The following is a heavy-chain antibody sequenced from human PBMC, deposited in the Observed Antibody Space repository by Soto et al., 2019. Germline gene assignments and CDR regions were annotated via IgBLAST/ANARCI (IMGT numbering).Heavy chain of an antibody. CDR1: GFTFSSYG. Sequence: QVQLVESGGGVVQPGRSLRLSYAASGFTFSSYGMHWVRQAPGKGLEWVAVIWYDGSNKYYADSVKGRFTISRDNSKNTLYLQMNSLRAEDTAVYYCARDSRSYFDYWGQGTLVTVSS. CDR2: IWYDGSNK. V-gene: IGHV3-33*01. J-gene: IGHJ4*02. CDR3: ARDSRSYFDY.